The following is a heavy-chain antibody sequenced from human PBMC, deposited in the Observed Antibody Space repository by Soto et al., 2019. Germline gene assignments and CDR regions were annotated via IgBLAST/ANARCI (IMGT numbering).Heavy chain of an antibody. V-gene: IGHV3-23*01. CDR3: AKDRMVRGVPKFDY. CDR1: GFTFSSYA. CDR2: ISGSGGST. D-gene: IGHD3-10*01. Sequence: PGGSLRLSCAASGFTFSSYAMSWVRQAPGKGLEWVSTISGSGGSTYYADSVKGRFTISRDNSKNTLYLQMNSLRAEDTAVYYCAKDRMVRGVPKFDYWGQGTLVTVSS. J-gene: IGHJ4*02.